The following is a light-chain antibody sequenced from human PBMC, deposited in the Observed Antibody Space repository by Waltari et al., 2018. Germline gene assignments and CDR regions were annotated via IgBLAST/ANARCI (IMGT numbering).Light chain of an antibody. CDR2: WAS. CDR1: QSVLYNSNDKNY. V-gene: IGKV4-1*01. J-gene: IGKJ1*01. Sequence: DIVMTQSPDSLAVSLGERATISCRSSQSVLYNSNDKNYLAWYKHKPGPPPRLLIYWASTRESGVPDRFSGSGSVTDFTLTINNLQAEDVAVYYCQQYYRSRTFGQGTKVEIK. CDR3: QQYYRSRT.